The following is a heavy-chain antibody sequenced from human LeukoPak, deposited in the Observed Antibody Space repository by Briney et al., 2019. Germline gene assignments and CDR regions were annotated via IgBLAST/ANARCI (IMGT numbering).Heavy chain of an antibody. CDR3: ARIIPSVVVTAPRGWFDP. V-gene: IGHV4-59*01. Sequence: PSETLSLTCTVSRGSISSYYWSWIRQPPGKGLGWIGHIYYSRSNYYNRTLKSRVTISVDTSKNQFSLKLSAVTAADTAVYYCARIIPSVVVTAPRGWFDPGGQGTLVTVSS. D-gene: IGHD2-21*02. J-gene: IGHJ5*02. CDR1: RGSISSYY. CDR2: IYYSRSN.